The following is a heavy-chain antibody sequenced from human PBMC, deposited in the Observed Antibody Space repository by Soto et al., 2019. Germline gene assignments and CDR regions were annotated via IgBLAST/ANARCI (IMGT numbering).Heavy chain of an antibody. CDR3: ARVDSSGYYTYFDY. CDR1: GYTFTSYG. J-gene: IGHJ4*02. CDR2: ISAYNGNT. D-gene: IGHD3-22*01. Sequence: ASVKVSCKASGYTFTSYGISWVRQAPGQGLEWMGWISAYNGNTNYAQKLQGRVTMTTDTSTSTAYMELRSLRSDDTAAYYCARVDSSGYYTYFDYWGQGTLVTVSS. V-gene: IGHV1-18*01.